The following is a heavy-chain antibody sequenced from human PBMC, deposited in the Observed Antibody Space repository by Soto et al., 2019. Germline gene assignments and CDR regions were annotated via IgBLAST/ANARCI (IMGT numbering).Heavy chain of an antibody. J-gene: IGHJ4*02. CDR2: MNPSNSDT. CDR1: GYIFTSYY. CDR3: ARDGPGAGNADFDY. Sequence: ASVKVCCKASGYIFTSYYIHWVRQALGQGLEWMGWMNPSNSDTRYAPQFQGRVTMTRDTSINTAYMDLRRLTSDDTAIYYCARDGPGAGNADFDYWGQGTPVTVSS. D-gene: IGHD6-13*01. V-gene: IGHV1-2*02.